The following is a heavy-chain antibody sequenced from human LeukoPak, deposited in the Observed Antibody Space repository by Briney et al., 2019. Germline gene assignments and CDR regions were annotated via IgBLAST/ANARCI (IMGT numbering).Heavy chain of an antibody. CDR3: ARGWTTSSGRVY. CDR2: IDSDGSTT. D-gene: IGHD6-6*01. Sequence: PGGSLRLSCAASGFTFRSYWMHWVRQAPGEGLVWVSRIDSDGSTTSHADSVKGRFTISRDNAKNTVYLQMNSLRAEDTAVYYCARGWTTSSGRVYRGQGTQVTVSS. CDR1: GFTFRSYW. J-gene: IGHJ4*02. V-gene: IGHV3-74*01.